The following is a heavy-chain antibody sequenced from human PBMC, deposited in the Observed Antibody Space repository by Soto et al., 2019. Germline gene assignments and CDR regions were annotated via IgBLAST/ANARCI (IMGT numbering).Heavy chain of an antibody. CDR1: GGDFKNYG. CDR2: IIPIFGTA. D-gene: IGHD3-10*01. CDR3: ARDRESAMAPGPGASLYYSPMDV. V-gene: IGHV1-69*19. J-gene: IGHJ6*02. Sequence: QVHLVQSGAEVKKPGSSVKVSCKASGGDFKNYGINWVRQAPGEGLDWMGGIIPIFGTANYAQKFQGRVTIIADESKSTAYMELSSLRSEDTAVYYCARDRESAMAPGPGASLYYSPMDVWGQGTTVTVSS.